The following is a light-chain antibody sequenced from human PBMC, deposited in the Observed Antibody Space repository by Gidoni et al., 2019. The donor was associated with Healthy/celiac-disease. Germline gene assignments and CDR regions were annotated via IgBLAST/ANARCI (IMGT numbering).Light chain of an antibody. Sequence: DIQMTQSPSSLSASVGDRVTITCQASQDISNYLNWYQQKPGKAPKLLIYDASNLETGVPSRFSGSGSGTDFTFNISSLQPEDIATYYCQQYDNLLTFXGXTKVEIK. CDR1: QDISNY. CDR3: QQYDNLLT. V-gene: IGKV1-33*01. J-gene: IGKJ4*01. CDR2: DAS.